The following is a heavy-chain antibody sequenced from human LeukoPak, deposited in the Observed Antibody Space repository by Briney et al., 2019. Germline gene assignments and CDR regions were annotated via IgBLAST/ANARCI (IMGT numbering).Heavy chain of an antibody. J-gene: IGHJ4*02. CDR2: MYYDGST. Sequence: SETLSLTCSVSSGSIISYYWSWIRQPPGKGLEWIGYMYYDGSTNYNPSLKSRVTISVDTSKNQFSLKLSSVTAADTAVYYCARSERLGDFEYWGQGTLVTVSS. CDR1: SGSIISYY. V-gene: IGHV4-59*08. CDR3: ARSERLGDFEY. D-gene: IGHD1-1*01.